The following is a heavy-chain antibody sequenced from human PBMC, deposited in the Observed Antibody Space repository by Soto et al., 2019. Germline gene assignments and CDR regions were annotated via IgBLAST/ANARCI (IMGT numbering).Heavy chain of an antibody. CDR3: AKDGEALYYYDTSGPKTWFDP. CDR1: GFTFSRYG. CDR2: ISYDGSNK. V-gene: IGHV3-30*18. J-gene: IGHJ5*02. D-gene: IGHD3-22*01. Sequence: PGGSLRLSCAASGFTFSRYGMHWVRQAPVKGLEWVAIISYDGSNKYYADSVKGRFTISRDDSKNTLYLQMNSLRAEDTAVYYCAKDGEALYYYDTSGPKTWFDPWGLGTLVTVSS.